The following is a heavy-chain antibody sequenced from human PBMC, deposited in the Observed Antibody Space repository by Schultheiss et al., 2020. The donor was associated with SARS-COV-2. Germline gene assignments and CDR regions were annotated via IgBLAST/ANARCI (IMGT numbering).Heavy chain of an antibody. V-gene: IGHV3-66*01. CDR1: GFTVSSNY. Sequence: GESLKISCAASGFTVSSNYMSWVRQAPGKGLEWVSVIYSGGSTYYADSVKGRFTISRDNSKNTLYLQMNSLRAEDTAVYYCARDGVVVAATLYYYYGMDVWGQGTTVTVSS. CDR3: ARDGVVVAATLYYYYGMDV. CDR2: IYSGGST. D-gene: IGHD2-15*01. J-gene: IGHJ6*02.